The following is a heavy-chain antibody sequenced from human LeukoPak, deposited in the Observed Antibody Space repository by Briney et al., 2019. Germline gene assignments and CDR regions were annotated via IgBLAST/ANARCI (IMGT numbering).Heavy chain of an antibody. D-gene: IGHD3-10*01. J-gene: IGHJ4*02. V-gene: IGHV3-30*02. CDR2: IRYDGSNK. CDR3: AKDHYYGSGRFDY. CDR1: GFIFSSYG. Sequence: GRSLSLSCDASGFIFSSYGMHWVRQAPGRGLEWVAFIRYDGSNKYYADSVKGRFTIPRDNSKNTLYLQMNSLRAEDTAVYYCAKDHYYGSGRFDYWGQGTLVTVSS.